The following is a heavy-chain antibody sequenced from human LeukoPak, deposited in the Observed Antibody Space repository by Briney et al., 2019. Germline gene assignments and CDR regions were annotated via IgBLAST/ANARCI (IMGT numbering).Heavy chain of an antibody. CDR1: GFTFSSYW. CDR2: IKQDGSEK. D-gene: IGHD3-9*01. J-gene: IGHJ6*03. Sequence: GSLRLSCAASGFTFSSYWMSWVRQAPGKGLEWVANIKQDGSEKYYVDSVKGRFTISRDNAKNSLYLPMNSLRAEDTAVYYCARDRHSYVVYYDILTGYYEYYYYYMDVWGKGTTVTVSS. CDR3: ARDRHSYVVYYDILTGYYEYYYYYMDV. V-gene: IGHV3-7*01.